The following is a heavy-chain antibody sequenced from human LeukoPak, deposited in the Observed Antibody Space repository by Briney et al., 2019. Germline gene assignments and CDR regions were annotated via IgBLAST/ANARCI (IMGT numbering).Heavy chain of an antibody. D-gene: IGHD5-12*01. CDR2: VSGSGDNT. Sequence: GGSLRLSCAASGFTFSTYVMSWVRQAPGKGLEWVSGVSGSGDNTYYADSVKGRFTISRDNSKNTLYLQMNSLRAEDTAVYYCAKGSGYDTDFVYWGQGTLVSVSS. J-gene: IGHJ4*02. CDR1: GFTFSTYV. V-gene: IGHV3-23*01. CDR3: AKGSGYDTDFVY.